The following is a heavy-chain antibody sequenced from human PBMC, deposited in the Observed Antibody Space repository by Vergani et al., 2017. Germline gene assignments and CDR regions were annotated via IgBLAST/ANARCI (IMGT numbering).Heavy chain of an antibody. D-gene: IGHD4-23*01. Sequence: QVQLVESGGGVVQPGRSLRLSCAASGFTFSSYALHCVREAPGKGLEWVAVISYDGSNKYYADAVKGGFTISRDNSTNTLYLQMNSLRAEDTAVYYCAREAPLYVGGRGNYMDVWGKGTTVTVSS. CDR2: ISYDGSNK. J-gene: IGHJ6*03. CDR1: GFTFSSYA. V-gene: IGHV3-30*04. CDR3: AREAPLYVGGRGNYMDV.